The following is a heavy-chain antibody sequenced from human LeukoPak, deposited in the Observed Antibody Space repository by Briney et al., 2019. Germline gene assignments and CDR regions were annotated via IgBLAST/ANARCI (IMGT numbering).Heavy chain of an antibody. V-gene: IGHV3-15*01. CDR1: GFTFSNAW. J-gene: IGHJ6*02. CDR3: STAYYYYGMDV. Sequence: GSLRLSCAASGFTFSNAWMSWVRQAPGKGLEWVGRIKSKTDGGTTDYAAPVKGRFTISRDDSKNTLYLQMNSLKTEDTAVYYCSTAYYYYGMDVWGQGTTVTVSS. CDR2: IKSKTDGGTT.